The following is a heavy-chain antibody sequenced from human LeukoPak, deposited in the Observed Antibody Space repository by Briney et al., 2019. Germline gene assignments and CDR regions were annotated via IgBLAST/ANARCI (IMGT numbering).Heavy chain of an antibody. J-gene: IGHJ3*02. CDR1: GFTFSSYE. Sequence: GGSLRLSCAASGFTFSSYEMNWVRQAPGKGLEWVSYISTSGSTKYYADSVKGRFTISRDNAKNSLYLQMNSLRAEETAVYYCARDRDPGYNDSSGYRRVNAFDIWGQGTMVTVSS. V-gene: IGHV3-48*03. D-gene: IGHD3-22*01. CDR3: ARDRDPGYNDSSGYRRVNAFDI. CDR2: ISTSGSTK.